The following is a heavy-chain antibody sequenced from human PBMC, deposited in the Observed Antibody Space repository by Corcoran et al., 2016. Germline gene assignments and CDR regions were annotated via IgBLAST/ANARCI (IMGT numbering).Heavy chain of an antibody. V-gene: IGHV3-73*02. CDR3: TRSPDCSSTSCQEWFDP. D-gene: IGHD2-2*01. CDR1: GFTFSGSA. Sequence: EVQLVESGGGLVQPGGSLKLSCAASGFTFSGSAMHWVRQASGKGLEWVGRIRSKANSYATAYAASVKGRFTISRDDSKNTAYLQMNSLKTEDTAVYDCTRSPDCSSTSCQEWFDPWGQGTLVTVSS. J-gene: IGHJ5*02. CDR2: IRSKANSYAT.